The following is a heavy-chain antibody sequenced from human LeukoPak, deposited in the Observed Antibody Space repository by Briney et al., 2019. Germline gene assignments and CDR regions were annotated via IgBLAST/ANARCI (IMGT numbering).Heavy chain of an antibody. CDR1: GGSISSSSYY. CDR3: ARTGYLYYDILTSYPQTYYFDY. J-gene: IGHJ4*02. V-gene: IGHV4-39*07. D-gene: IGHD3-9*01. CDR2: IYYSGST. Sequence: SETLSLTCTVSGGSISSSSYYWGWIRQPPGKGLEWIGSIYYSGSTYYNPSLKSRVTISVDTSKNQFSLKLSSVTAADTAVYYCARTGYLYYDILTSYPQTYYFDYWGQGTLVTVSS.